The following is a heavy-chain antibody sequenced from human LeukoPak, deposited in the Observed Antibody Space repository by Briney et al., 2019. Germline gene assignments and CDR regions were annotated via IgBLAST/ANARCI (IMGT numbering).Heavy chain of an antibody. D-gene: IGHD3-22*01. CDR3: AKGGVIDYYDSSGHLDY. V-gene: IGHV3-23*01. Sequence: GGSLRLSCAASGFTYTKFGMSWVRQAPGKGLEWVSAISGSGGSTYYADSVKGRFTISRDNSKNTLYLQMNSLRAEDTAVYYCAKGGVIDYYDSSGHLDYWGQGTLVTVSS. CDR2: ISGSGGST. J-gene: IGHJ4*02. CDR1: GFTYTKFG.